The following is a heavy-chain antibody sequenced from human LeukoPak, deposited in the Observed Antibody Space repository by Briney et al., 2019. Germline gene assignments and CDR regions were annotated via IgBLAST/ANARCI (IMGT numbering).Heavy chain of an antibody. Sequence: AETLSLTCVVSGYSISNGYYWGRVRQPPGKGLVWIGSIFHSGTTYYKSSLKSRVSISVDTSKNQFSLKLSAVTAADTATYFCATIVLGRNYFDYWGQGILVTVSS. CDR2: IFHSGTT. V-gene: IGHV4-38-2*01. D-gene: IGHD3-22*01. J-gene: IGHJ4*02. CDR3: ATIVLGRNYFDY. CDR1: GYSISNGYY.